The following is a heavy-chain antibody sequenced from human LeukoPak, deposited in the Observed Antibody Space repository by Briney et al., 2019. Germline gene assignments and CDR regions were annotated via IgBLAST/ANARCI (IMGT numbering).Heavy chain of an antibody. CDR3: ARGPRYAQYFQH. J-gene: IGHJ1*01. CDR2: INHSGST. V-gene: IGHV4-34*01. CDR1: GGSFSGYY. Sequence: PSETLSLTCAVYGGSFSGYYWSWIRQPPGKGLEWIGEINHSGSTNYNPSLKSRVTISVDTSKNQFSLKLSSVTAADTAVYYCARGPRYAQYFQHWGQGTLVTVSS. D-gene: IGHD2-2*01.